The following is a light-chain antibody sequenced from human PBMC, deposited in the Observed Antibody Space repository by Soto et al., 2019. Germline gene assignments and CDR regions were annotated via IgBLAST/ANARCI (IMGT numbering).Light chain of an antibody. CDR2: AAS. CDR1: QGISNY. J-gene: IGKJ4*01. Sequence: DIQMTQSPSVMSASVGDTVTITCRASQGISNYVAWFQQKPGKVPKSLIYAASKLQGGVPSRFSGSGSGTEFTLTISSLQPEDFATYSGLQANSYPVSFCGGTKVEIK. CDR3: LQANSYPVS. V-gene: IGKV1-17*03.